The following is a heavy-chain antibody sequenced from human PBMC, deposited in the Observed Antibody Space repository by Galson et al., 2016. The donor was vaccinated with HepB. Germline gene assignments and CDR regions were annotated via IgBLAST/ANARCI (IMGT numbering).Heavy chain of an antibody. J-gene: IGHJ4*02. Sequence: SETLSLTCTVSGGSIISNGYYWGWVRQPPGKGLEWIGSIYYSGTTYYNPSLKSRVTMSVDTSTNQFSLKLASVTAADTAVYYCARRNVAPFDSWGQGTLVTVSS. V-gene: IGHV4-39*01. D-gene: IGHD2-8*01. CDR1: GGSIISNGYY. CDR2: IYYSGTT. CDR3: ARRNVAPFDS.